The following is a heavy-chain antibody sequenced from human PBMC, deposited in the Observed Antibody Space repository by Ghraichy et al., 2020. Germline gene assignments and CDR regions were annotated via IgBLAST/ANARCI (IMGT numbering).Heavy chain of an antibody. CDR2: IYYSGST. D-gene: IGHD3-10*01. Sequence: SETLSLTCTVSGGSISSYYWSWIRQPPGKGLEWIGYIYYSGSTNYNPSLKSRVTISVDTSKNQFSLKLSSVTAADTAVYYCARTPSMVRGVITYYFDYWGQGTLVTVSS. CDR1: GGSISSYY. V-gene: IGHV4-59*08. CDR3: ARTPSMVRGVITYYFDY. J-gene: IGHJ4*02.